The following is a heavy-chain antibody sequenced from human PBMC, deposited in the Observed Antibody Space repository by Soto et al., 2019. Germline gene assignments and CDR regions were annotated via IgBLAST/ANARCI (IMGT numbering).Heavy chain of an antibody. CDR2: ISWNSGSI. V-gene: IGHV3-9*01. Sequence: LRLSCAASGFTFDDYAMHWVRQAPWKGLEWVSGISWNSGSIGYADSVKGRFTISRDNAKNSLYLQMNSLRAEDTALYYCAKDIGVGAPNYYGMDVWGQGTTVTVSS. J-gene: IGHJ6*02. CDR3: AKDIGVGAPNYYGMDV. D-gene: IGHD1-26*01. CDR1: GFTFDDYA.